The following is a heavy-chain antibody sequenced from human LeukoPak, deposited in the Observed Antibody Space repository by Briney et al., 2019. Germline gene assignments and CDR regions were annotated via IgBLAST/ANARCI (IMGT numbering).Heavy chain of an antibody. Sequence: GGSLRLSCAASGFTFSSYNMNWVRQAPGKGLGWVSSISSSSNYIYYADSVKGRFTISRDNAKNSLYLQMNSLRAEDTAVYYCARVTYFDSSGYSHWGQGTLVTVSS. CDR1: GFTFSSYN. D-gene: IGHD3-22*01. V-gene: IGHV3-21*01. CDR3: ARVTYFDSSGYSH. CDR2: ISSSSNYI. J-gene: IGHJ4*02.